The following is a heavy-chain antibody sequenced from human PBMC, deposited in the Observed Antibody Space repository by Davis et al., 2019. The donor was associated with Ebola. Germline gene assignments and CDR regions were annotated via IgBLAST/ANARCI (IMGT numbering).Heavy chain of an antibody. J-gene: IGHJ4*02. Sequence: GESLKISCAASGFSFSRNNMHWVRQAPGKGLEWVAVISYDGSNKYYADSVKGRFTISRDNSKNTLYLQMNSLRAEDTAVYYCANLLDYYGSGNFDYWGQGTLVTVSS. CDR2: ISYDGSNK. V-gene: IGHV3-30*18. D-gene: IGHD3-10*01. CDR1: GFSFSRNN. CDR3: ANLLDYYGSGNFDY.